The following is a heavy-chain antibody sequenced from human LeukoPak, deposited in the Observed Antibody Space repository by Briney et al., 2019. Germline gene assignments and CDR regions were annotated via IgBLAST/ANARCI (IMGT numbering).Heavy chain of an antibody. Sequence: ASVKVSCKASGYTFTGYYMHWVRQAPGQGLEWMGWINPNSGGTNYAQKFQGRVTMTRDTSISTAYIELSRLRSDDTAVYYCARLPGGLGYCSSTSCYTDDYWGQGTLVTVSS. CDR1: GYTFTGYY. V-gene: IGHV1-2*02. CDR3: ARLPGGLGYCSSTSCYTDDY. CDR2: INPNSGGT. J-gene: IGHJ4*02. D-gene: IGHD2-2*02.